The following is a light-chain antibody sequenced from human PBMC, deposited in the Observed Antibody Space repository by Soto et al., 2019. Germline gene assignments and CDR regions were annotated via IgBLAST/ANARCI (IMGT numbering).Light chain of an antibody. CDR3: LLCRSSIPHT. Sequence: EIVMTQSPGTLSLSPGERATISCRASQVIGSRYSAWYHQKSGQAPRHLIYGASSRATGIPDRFSGSGSRTDVTLTIGRLEPEFSGVYYCLLCRSSIPHTYGQGTKREIK. J-gene: IGKJ2*01. CDR1: QVIGSRY. V-gene: IGKV3-20*01. CDR2: GAS.